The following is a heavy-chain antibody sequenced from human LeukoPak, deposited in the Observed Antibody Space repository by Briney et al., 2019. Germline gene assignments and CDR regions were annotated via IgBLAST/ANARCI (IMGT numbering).Heavy chain of an antibody. CDR2: IYYSGST. D-gene: IGHD6-19*01. V-gene: IGHV4-59*01. J-gene: IGHJ4*02. Sequence: SETLSLTCTVSGGSISSYYWSWIRQPPGKGLEWIGYIYYSGSTNYNPSLKSRVTISVDTSKNQFSLKLSSVTAADTAVYYCARVVYSSGWNFDYWGQGTLVTVPS. CDR3: ARVVYSSGWNFDY. CDR1: GGSISSYY.